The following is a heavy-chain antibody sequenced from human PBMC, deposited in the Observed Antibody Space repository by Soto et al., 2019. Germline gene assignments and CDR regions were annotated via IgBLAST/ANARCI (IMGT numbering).Heavy chain of an antibody. Sequence: PSETLSLTCIVSGGSINFSPYYWGWIRQPPGKGLEWIGSIYYSGSIYYNPSLKGRVTISVDTSKNQFSLMLTSVTAADTSVYYCARQTGGGGSAWFPDYWGQGSLVTVSS. CDR3: ARQTGGGGSAWFPDY. D-gene: IGHD6-13*01. CDR2: IYYSGSI. J-gene: IGHJ4*02. V-gene: IGHV4-39*01. CDR1: GGSINFSPYY.